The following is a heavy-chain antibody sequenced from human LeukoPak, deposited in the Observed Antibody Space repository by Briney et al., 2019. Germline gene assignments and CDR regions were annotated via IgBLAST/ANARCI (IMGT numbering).Heavy chain of an antibody. CDR3: ARESYYGPGSYYDY. Sequence: SETLSLTCAVSGGSISSSNWWSWVRQPPGKGLEWIGEIYHSGSTNYNPSLKSRVTISVDKSKNQFSLKLSSVTAADTAVYYCARESYYGPGSYYDYWGQGTLVTVSS. D-gene: IGHD3-10*01. V-gene: IGHV4-4*02. CDR2: IYHSGST. J-gene: IGHJ4*02. CDR1: GGSISSSNW.